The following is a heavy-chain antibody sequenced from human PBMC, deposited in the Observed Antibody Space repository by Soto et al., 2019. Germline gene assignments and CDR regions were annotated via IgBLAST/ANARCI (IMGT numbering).Heavy chain of an antibody. J-gene: IGHJ4*01. V-gene: IGHV3-33*01. CDR3: AAGEPLNH. CDR1: GFIFSNYG. Sequence: GGSLRLSCAASGFIFSNYGMHWVRQAPGKGLEWVAIVWYDGSNKYYADSVKGRFTISRDNSKNTVYLQMNSLRAEDTAMYYCAAGEPLNHRGQGTLVTVSS. D-gene: IGHD3-10*01. CDR2: VWYDGSNK.